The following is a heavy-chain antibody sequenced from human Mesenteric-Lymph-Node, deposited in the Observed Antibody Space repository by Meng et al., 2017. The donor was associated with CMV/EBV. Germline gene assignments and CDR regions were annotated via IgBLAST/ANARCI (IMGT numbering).Heavy chain of an antibody. CDR2: IKQDGSEK. CDR3: ARSAGEGHFDY. V-gene: IGHV3-7*01. D-gene: IGHD2-21*01. Sequence: GGSLRLSCAASGFTFSSYAMSWVRQAPGKGLEWVANIKQDGSEKYYVDSVKGRFTISRDNAKNSLYLQMNSLRAEDTAVYYCARSAGEGHFDYWGQGTLVTVSS. J-gene: IGHJ4*02. CDR1: GFTFSSYA.